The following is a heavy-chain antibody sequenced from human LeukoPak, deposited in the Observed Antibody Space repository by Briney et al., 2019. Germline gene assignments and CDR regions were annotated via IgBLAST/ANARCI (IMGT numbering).Heavy chain of an antibody. CDR2: ISGSGGST. CDR1: GFTFSSYA. J-gene: IGHJ4*02. V-gene: IGHV3-23*01. D-gene: IGHD3-22*01. CDR3: AKDPNYYDSSGYNYFDY. Sequence: GGSLRLSCAASGFTFSSYAMSWVRQAPGKGLEWVSAISGSGGSTCYADSVKGRFTISRDNSKNTLYLQMDSLRAEDTAVYYCAKDPNYYDSSGYNYFDYWGQGTLVTVSS.